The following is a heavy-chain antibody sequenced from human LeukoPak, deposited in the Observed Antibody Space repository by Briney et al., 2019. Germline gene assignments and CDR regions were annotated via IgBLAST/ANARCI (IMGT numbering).Heavy chain of an antibody. J-gene: IGHJ6*03. Sequence: SETLSLTCAVYGGSFSGYYWGWIRQPPGKGLEWIGEINHSGSTNYNPSLKNRVTISVDTSKNQFSLKLSSVSAADTAVYYCARGFGVVNHYYYMDVWGKGTTVTVSS. CDR3: ARGFGVVNHYYYMDV. D-gene: IGHD3-3*01. CDR1: GGSFSGYY. CDR2: INHSGST. V-gene: IGHV4-34*01.